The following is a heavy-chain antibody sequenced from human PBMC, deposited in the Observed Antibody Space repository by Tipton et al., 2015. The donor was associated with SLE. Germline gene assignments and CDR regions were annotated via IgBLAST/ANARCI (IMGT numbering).Heavy chain of an antibody. Sequence: GSLRLSCAASGFTVSSNHMSWVRQAPGKGLEWVSVIYGGGSTDYADSVKGRFTISRDNSKNTVDLQMNSLRAEDMAVYYCVVYVGSVWGAAYFDYWGLGTLVTVSS. D-gene: IGHD3-16*01. V-gene: IGHV3-66*01. CDR2: IYGGGST. CDR3: VVYVGSVWGAAYFDY. J-gene: IGHJ4*02. CDR1: GFTVSSNH.